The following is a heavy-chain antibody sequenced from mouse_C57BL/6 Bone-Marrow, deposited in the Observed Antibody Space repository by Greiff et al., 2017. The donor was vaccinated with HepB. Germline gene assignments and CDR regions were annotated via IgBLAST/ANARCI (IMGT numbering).Heavy chain of an antibody. Sequence: VQLQQSVAELVRPGASVKLSCTASGFNIKNTYMHWVKQRPEQGLEWIGRIDPANGNTKYASKFQGKATITAYTSSYTAYLQLSSMTSKDTAIYYYATVIPTVGALDYWGQGTTLTVSA. D-gene: IGHD1-1*01. CDR1: GFNIKNTY. CDR3: ATVIPTVGALDY. CDR2: IDPANGNT. J-gene: IGHJ2*01. V-gene: IGHV14-3*01.